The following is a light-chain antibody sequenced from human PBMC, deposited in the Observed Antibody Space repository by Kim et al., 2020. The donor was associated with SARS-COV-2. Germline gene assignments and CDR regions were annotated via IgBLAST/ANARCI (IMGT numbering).Light chain of an antibody. Sequence: SAGEKATLTGRASQSVSSSFLAWYQQRHGQAPRLLIYGASSRATGIPDRFSGSGSGTDFTLTISRLEPEDFAVYYCQHYGSSLFTFGPGTKVDIK. CDR1: QSVSSSF. J-gene: IGKJ3*01. CDR2: GAS. CDR3: QHYGSSLFT. V-gene: IGKV3-20*01.